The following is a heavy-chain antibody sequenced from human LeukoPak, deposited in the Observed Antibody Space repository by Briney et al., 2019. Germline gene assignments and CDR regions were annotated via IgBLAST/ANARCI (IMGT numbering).Heavy chain of an antibody. V-gene: IGHV4-39*07. Sequence: SETLSLTCTVSGGSITSSNFYWGWIRQPPGKGLEWNGSIFYTGNTYYQPSLRGRLSISLDTSKNLFSLRLNSVTAADTAVYYCARNYYDSSGYYIDQFYFDSWGQGTLVTVSS. CDR3: ARNYYDSSGYYIDQFYFDS. D-gene: IGHD3-22*01. CDR1: GGSITSSNFY. J-gene: IGHJ4*02. CDR2: IFYTGNT.